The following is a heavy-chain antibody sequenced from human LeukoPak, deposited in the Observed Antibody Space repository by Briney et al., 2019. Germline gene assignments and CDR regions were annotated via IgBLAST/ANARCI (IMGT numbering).Heavy chain of an antibody. V-gene: IGHV3-30*18. J-gene: IGHJ3*02. CDR1: GFTFSNYG. Sequence: GRSLRLSCAASGFTFSNYGMYWVRQAPGKGLEWVAVISRDGSNKYYEDSVKGRFTISRDNSKNTLNMQMNSLRVEDTAVYFCAEGKWGDYYPHDAFDIWGQGTMVTVSS. D-gene: IGHD3-10*01. CDR2: ISRDGSNK. CDR3: AEGKWGDYYPHDAFDI.